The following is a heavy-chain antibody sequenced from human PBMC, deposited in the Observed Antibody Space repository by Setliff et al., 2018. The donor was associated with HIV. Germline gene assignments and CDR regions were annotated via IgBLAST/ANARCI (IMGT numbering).Heavy chain of an antibody. D-gene: IGHD2-15*01. V-gene: IGHV3-11*04. J-gene: IGHJ2*01. CDR3: ARDIATTWGIVVVVAAPDFDL. Sequence: GGSLRLSCAASGFTFSDYYMSWIRQAPGKGLEWVSYISGSGSYIYYADSVKGRFTISRDNAKNSLYLQMNSLRAEDTAVYYCARDIATTWGIVVVVAAPDFDLWGRGTLVTVSS. CDR2: ISGSGSYI. CDR1: GFTFSDYY.